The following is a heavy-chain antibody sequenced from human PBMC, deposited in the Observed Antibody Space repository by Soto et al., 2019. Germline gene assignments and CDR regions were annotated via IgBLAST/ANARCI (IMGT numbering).Heavy chain of an antibody. D-gene: IGHD6-19*01. CDR2: IKSKTDGGTT. Sequence: GGTLRLCCEAPGFTFTNAWMHWVRQAPGKGLEWIGRIKSKTDGGTTDYAAPVKGRFPLSRDDSKNTLYLQMNSLKIEDTALYYGCEAVRFDALDKWGEGTMVTVTS. J-gene: IGHJ3*02. CDR3: CEAVRFDALDK. CDR1: GFTFTNAW. V-gene: IGHV3-15*01.